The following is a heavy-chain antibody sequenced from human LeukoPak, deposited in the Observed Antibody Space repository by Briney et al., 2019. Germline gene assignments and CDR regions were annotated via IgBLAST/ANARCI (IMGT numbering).Heavy chain of an antibody. Sequence: PSETLSLTCAVYGGSFSGYCWSWIRQPPGKGLEWIGEINHSGSTNYNPSLKSRVTISVDTSKNQFSLVLTSVTAADTAVYYCARLGGAYFKGGMDVWGQGTTVTVSS. J-gene: IGHJ6*02. V-gene: IGHV4-34*01. CDR3: ARLGGAYFKGGMDV. D-gene: IGHD3-10*01. CDR1: GGSFSGYC. CDR2: INHSGST.